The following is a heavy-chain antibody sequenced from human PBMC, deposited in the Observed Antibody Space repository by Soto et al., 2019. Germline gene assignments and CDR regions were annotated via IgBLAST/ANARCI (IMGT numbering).Heavy chain of an antibody. J-gene: IGHJ6*02. CDR2: INSDGSST. CDR3: ARDQAGGSRSWYDIYYYYYGMDV. CDR1: GFTFSSYW. Sequence: EVQLVESGGGLVQPGGSLRLSCAASGFTFSSYWMHWVRQAPGKGLVWVSRINSDGSSTSYADSVKGRFTISRDNAKNTLHLQMNSLSAEARAVYYCARDQAGGSRSWYDIYYYYYGMDVWGQGATVTVSS. V-gene: IGHV3-74*01. D-gene: IGHD6-13*01.